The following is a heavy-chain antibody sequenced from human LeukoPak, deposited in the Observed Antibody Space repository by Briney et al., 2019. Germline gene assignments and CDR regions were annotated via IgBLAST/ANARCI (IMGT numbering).Heavy chain of an antibody. CDR1: GGSISNYY. V-gene: IGHV4-59*01. CDR3: TSYYYDSRSWFDP. J-gene: IGHJ5*02. Sequence: PSETLSLTCTVSGGSISNYYWSWIRQPPGKGLEWIGYINYSGSTNYNPSLKSRLTISVDASKNKFCLKLSPGTAADTAVYYCTSYYYDSRSWFDPWGQGTLVTVSS. CDR2: INYSGST. D-gene: IGHD3-22*01.